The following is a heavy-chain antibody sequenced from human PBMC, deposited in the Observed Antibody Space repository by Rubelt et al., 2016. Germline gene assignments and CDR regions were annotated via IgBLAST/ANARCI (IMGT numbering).Heavy chain of an antibody. V-gene: IGHV4-4*02. D-gene: IGHD4-17*01. CDR1: SNW. Sequence: SNWWSWVRQPPGKGLEWIGEIYHSGSTNYNPSLKSRVTISVDKSKNQFSLKLSSVTAADTAVYYCARERGDSYFDYWGQGTLVTVSS. J-gene: IGHJ4*02. CDR2: IYHSGST. CDR3: ARERGDSYFDY.